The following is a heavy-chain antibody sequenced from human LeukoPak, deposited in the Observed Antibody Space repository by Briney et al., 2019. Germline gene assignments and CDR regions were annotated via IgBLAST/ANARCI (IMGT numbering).Heavy chain of an antibody. CDR2: ISRTGNSI. V-gene: IGHV3-48*03. CDR3: ATGPYSSNWYVDY. J-gene: IGHJ4*02. D-gene: IGHD6-13*01. CDR1: GFTLSSYE. Sequence: GGSLRLSCAASGFTLSSYEMNWVRLAPGRGLEWISYISRTGNSIYYADSVKGRFTISRDSAKNSLYLQMNSLRAEDTAVYYYATGPYSSNWYVDYRGQGTLVTVAS.